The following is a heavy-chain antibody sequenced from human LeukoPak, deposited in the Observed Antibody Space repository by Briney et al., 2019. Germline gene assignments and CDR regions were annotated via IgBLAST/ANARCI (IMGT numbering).Heavy chain of an antibody. D-gene: IGHD1-20*01. CDR2: ISSSGSTI. Sequence: GGSLRLSCAASGFTFSDYHMSWIRQAPGKGLEWVSYISSSGSTIYYADSVKGRFTISRDNAKNSLYLQMNSLRAEDTAVYYCARSWALFYNWNYWGQGTLVTVSS. CDR1: GFTFSDYH. J-gene: IGHJ4*02. V-gene: IGHV3-11*01. CDR3: ARSWALFYNWNY.